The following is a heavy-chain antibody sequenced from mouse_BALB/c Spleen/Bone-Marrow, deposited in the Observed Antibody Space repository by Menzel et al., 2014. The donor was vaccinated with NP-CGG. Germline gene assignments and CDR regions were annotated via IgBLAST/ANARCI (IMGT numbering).Heavy chain of an antibody. CDR1: GYTFTSSW. Sequence: VQLQQSGSVLVRPGTSVKLSCKASGYTFTSSWMHWARQRPGQGLERIGEIRPNSGNTNYNEKFKGKATLTVDTSSSTAYVDLSSLTAEDSAVYYCARHHRYAYYFDYWGQGTTLTVSS. CDR2: IRPNSGNT. J-gene: IGHJ2*01. CDR3: ARHHRYAYYFDY. D-gene: IGHD2-14*01. V-gene: IGHV1S130*01.